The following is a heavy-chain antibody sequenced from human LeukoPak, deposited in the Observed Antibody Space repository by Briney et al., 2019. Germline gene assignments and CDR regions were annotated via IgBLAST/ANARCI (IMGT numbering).Heavy chain of an antibody. V-gene: IGHV3-23*01. J-gene: IGHJ4*02. CDR3: AKGGGTYYYYFDY. Sequence: PGGSLRLSCAASGFTFSNFALSWVRQAPGKGLEWVSTISATGGTTQCGDSVKGRFTISRDKSKNTLYLQMSSLRAEDTAVYYCAKGGGTYYYYFDYWGQGTLVTVSS. D-gene: IGHD1-26*01. CDR2: ISATGGTT. CDR1: GFTFSNFA.